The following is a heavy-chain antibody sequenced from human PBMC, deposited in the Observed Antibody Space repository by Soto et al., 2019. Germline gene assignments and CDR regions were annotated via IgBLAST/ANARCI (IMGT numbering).Heavy chain of an antibody. D-gene: IGHD3-3*01. CDR1: GFTFSGSA. V-gene: IGHV3-73*01. CDR2: IRSKGNNYAT. J-gene: IGHJ6*03. Sequence: EVQLVESGGGLVQPGGSLKLSCAASGFTFSGSAMHWVRQASGKGLARVGRIRSKGNNYATAYGASLKGRFTISRDDSKNTAYLQMNSLNTEDTAVYYCSRQASDFWSGKPQYYMDVWGKGTTVTVSS. CDR3: SRQASDFWSGKPQYYMDV.